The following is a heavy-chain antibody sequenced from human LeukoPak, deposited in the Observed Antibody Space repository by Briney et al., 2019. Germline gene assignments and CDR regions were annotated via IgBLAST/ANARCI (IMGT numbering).Heavy chain of an antibody. Sequence: QTGGSLRLSCAASGFTFSSYWMSWVRQAPGKGLEWVANIKQDGSEISYVDSVKGRFTISRDSAKDSLYLQMNSLRVGDTAVYYCARGPQYFDLLTGYYLGGWGQGTLVTVSS. CDR1: GFTFSSYW. J-gene: IGHJ4*02. D-gene: IGHD3-9*01. V-gene: IGHV3-7*01. CDR3: ARGPQYFDLLTGYYLGG. CDR2: IKQDGSEI.